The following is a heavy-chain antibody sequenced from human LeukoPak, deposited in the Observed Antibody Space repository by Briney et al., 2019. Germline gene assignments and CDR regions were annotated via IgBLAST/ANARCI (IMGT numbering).Heavy chain of an antibody. CDR2: ISYDGSNK. V-gene: IGHV3-30-3*01. D-gene: IGHD3-9*01. CDR1: GFTFSSYA. CDR3: ARDRDDVLTGYYGANGLEYYYGMDV. J-gene: IGHJ6*02. Sequence: PGGSLRLSCAASGFTFSSYAMHWVRQAPGKGLEWVAVISYDGSNKYYADSVKGRFTISRDNSKNTLFLQMNSLRGDDTAVYYCARDRDDVLTGYYGANGLEYYYGMDVWGQGTTVTVSS.